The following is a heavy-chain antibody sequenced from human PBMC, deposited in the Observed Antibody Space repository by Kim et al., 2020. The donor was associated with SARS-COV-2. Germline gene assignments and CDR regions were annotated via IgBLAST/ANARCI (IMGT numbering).Heavy chain of an antibody. J-gene: IGHJ4*02. D-gene: IGHD5-18*01. CDR1: GFTFGDYA. CDR3: TREVYSYGCGQFDY. Sequence: GGSLRLSCTASGFTFGDYAMSWVRQAPGKGLEWVGFIRSKAYGGTTEYAASVKGRFTISRDDSKSIAYLQMNSLKTEDTAVYYCTREVYSYGCGQFDYWGQGTLVTVSS. CDR2: IRSKAYGGTT. V-gene: IGHV3-49*04.